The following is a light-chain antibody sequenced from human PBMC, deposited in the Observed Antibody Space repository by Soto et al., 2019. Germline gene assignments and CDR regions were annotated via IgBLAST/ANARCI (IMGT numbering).Light chain of an antibody. CDR3: QQYNDLPRT. J-gene: IGKJ2*01. V-gene: IGKV3-15*01. CDR2: GAS. CDR1: QSVGSN. Sequence: EIVMTQSPATLSVSPGERTTLSCRASQSVGSNFVWYQQKSGQAPRLLIYGASSRATGIPPRFSGSGSGTEFTITISRLQSEDFAVYYCQQYNDLPRTFGQGTKLEIK.